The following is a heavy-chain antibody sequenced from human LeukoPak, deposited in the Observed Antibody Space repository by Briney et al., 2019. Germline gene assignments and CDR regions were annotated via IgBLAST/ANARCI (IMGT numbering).Heavy chain of an antibody. J-gene: IGHJ4*02. CDR1: GFTFSSYA. Sequence: PGRSLRLSCAASGFTFSSYAMHWVRQAPGKGLEWVAVISYDGSNKYYADSVKGRFTISRDNSKNTLYLQMNSLRAEDTAVYCGARDREVATIVYYFDYWGQGTLVTVSS. CDR3: ARDREVATIVYYFDY. D-gene: IGHD5-12*01. CDR2: ISYDGSNK. V-gene: IGHV3-30*04.